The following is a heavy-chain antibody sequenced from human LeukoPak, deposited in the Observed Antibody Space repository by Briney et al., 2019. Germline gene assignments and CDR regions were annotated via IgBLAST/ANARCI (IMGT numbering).Heavy chain of an antibody. CDR2: INPNSGGT. D-gene: IGHD5-18*01. CDR3: AGAHSYGYVFWFDP. V-gene: IGHV1-2*02. Sequence: ASVKVSCKASGYTFTGYYMHWVRQAPGQGLEWMGWINPNSGGTNYAQKFQGRVTMTRDTSISTAYMELSRLRSDDTAVYYCAGAHSYGYVFWFDPWGQGTLVTVSS. J-gene: IGHJ5*02. CDR1: GYTFTGYY.